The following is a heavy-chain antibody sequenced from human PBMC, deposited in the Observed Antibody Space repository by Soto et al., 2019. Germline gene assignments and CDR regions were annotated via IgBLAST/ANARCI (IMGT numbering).Heavy chain of an antibody. Sequence: GASVKVSCKASGYTFTNFGISWVRQAPGQGLEWMGIINPSGGSTSYAQKFQGRVTMTRDTSTSTVYMELSSLRSEDTAVYYCARDGDYSYGPTRLDYWGQGTLVTVSS. CDR3: ARDGDYSYGPTRLDY. CDR2: INPSGGST. V-gene: IGHV1-46*01. J-gene: IGHJ4*02. D-gene: IGHD5-18*01. CDR1: GYTFTNFG.